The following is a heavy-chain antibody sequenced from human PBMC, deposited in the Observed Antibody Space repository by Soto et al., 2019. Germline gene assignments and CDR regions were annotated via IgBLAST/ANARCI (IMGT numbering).Heavy chain of an antibody. V-gene: IGHV4-34*01. CDR3: ARAKLESTGWPQFDI. CDR2: VSHSGNT. CDR1: GGSFTGHF. J-gene: IGHJ4*02. Sequence: PSETLSLTCLVSGGSFTGHFWSWVRQPPGKGLEWIGEVSHSGNTKYYPSLRSRVTLSVDSSKNQISLALTSVTAADTAVYYCARAKLESTGWPQFDIRGQGTRFTASS. D-gene: IGHD2-8*02.